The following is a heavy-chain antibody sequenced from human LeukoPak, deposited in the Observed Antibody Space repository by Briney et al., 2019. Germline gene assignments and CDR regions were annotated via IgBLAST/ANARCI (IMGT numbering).Heavy chain of an antibody. D-gene: IGHD5-18*01. V-gene: IGHV3-23*01. J-gene: IGHJ4*02. Sequence: GGSLRLSCATSGFTFSTSAMSRVRQAPGKGLEWVSAISGSGGSTYYADSVKGRFTISRDNSKNTLYLQMNSLRAEDTAVYYCANGGLWLPTRSDWGQGTLVIVSS. CDR3: ANGGLWLPTRSD. CDR2: ISGSGGST. CDR1: GFTFSTSA.